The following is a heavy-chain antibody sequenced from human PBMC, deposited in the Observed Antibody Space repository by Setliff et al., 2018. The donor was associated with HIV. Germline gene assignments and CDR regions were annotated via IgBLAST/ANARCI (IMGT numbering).Heavy chain of an antibody. J-gene: IGHJ4*02. Sequence: GGSLRLSCAASGFTCSSHAMHWVRQAAGKGLEWVAVISFDTRIQVYADSVKGRFTISRDNADNSLYLRVNSLRAEDTAVYYCARDTAYSFDYWGQGTLVTVSS. CDR1: GFTCSSHA. CDR2: ISFDTRIQ. CDR3: ARDTAYSFDY. D-gene: IGHD5-18*01. V-gene: IGHV3-30*04.